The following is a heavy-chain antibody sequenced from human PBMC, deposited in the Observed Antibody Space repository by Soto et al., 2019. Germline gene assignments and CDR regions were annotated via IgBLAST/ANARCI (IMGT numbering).Heavy chain of an antibody. D-gene: IGHD3-3*01. Sequence: PSDTLSLTCTVSGGSISSSSYYWGWIRQPPGKGLEWIGSIYYSGSTYYNPSLKSRVTISVDTSKNQFSLKLSSVTAADTAVYYCASSKYYDFWSGYYIFYYGMDVWGQGTTVTVYS. CDR3: ASSKYYDFWSGYYIFYYGMDV. V-gene: IGHV4-39*01. CDR2: IYYSGST. CDR1: GGSISSSSYY. J-gene: IGHJ6*02.